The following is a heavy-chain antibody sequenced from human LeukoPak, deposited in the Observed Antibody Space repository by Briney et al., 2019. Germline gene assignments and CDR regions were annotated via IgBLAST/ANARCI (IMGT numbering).Heavy chain of an antibody. Sequence: ASVKVSCKASGFTVSSYGMSWVRQAPGKGLEWVSAISGSGGSTYYADSVKGRFTISRDNSKNTLYLQMNSLRAEDTAVYYCAKEGYSYGPDYWGQGTLVTVSS. D-gene: IGHD5-18*01. V-gene: IGHV3-23*01. J-gene: IGHJ4*02. CDR3: AKEGYSYGPDY. CDR2: ISGSGGST. CDR1: GFTVSSYG.